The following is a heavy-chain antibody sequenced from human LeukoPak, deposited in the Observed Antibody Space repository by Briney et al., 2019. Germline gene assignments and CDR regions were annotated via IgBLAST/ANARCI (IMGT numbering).Heavy chain of an antibody. Sequence: QPGGSLRLSCAASGFTFDDYAMHWVRQGPGKGLEWVSGISWSSGNIGYADSVKGRFTISRDNAKNSLYLQMNSLRPEDTALYYCAKGYCSSTSCYFDYWGQGTLVTVSS. CDR1: GFTFDDYA. V-gene: IGHV3-9*01. CDR3: AKGYCSSTSCYFDY. D-gene: IGHD2-2*01. J-gene: IGHJ4*02. CDR2: ISWSSGNI.